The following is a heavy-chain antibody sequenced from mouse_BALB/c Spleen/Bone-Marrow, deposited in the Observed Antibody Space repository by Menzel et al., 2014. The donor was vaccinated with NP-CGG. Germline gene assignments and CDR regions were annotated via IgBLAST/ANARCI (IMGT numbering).Heavy chain of an antibody. V-gene: IGHV4-1*02. CDR2: INPDSNTI. CDR1: GFDFXRYW. CDR3: ARRGLGRWYFDV. Sequence: VQLQQPGGGLVQPGGSLKLSCAASGFDFXRYWMSWVRQAPGKGLEWIGEINPDSNTINYTPSLKDKFIISRDNAKNTLYLQMSKVRSEDTALYYCARRGLGRWYFDVWGAGTTVTVSS. D-gene: IGHD4-1*01. J-gene: IGHJ1*01.